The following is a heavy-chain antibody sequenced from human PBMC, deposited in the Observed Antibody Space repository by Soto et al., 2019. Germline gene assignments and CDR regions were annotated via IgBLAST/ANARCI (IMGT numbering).Heavy chain of an antibody. J-gene: IGHJ5*02. CDR1: GFTFSSYA. Sequence: PGGSLRLSCAASGFTFSSYAMSWVRQAPGKGLEWVSAISGSGGSTYYADSVKGRFTISRDNSKNTLYLQMNSPRAEDTAVYYCAKYHYDSSGYPRFDPWGQGTLVTVSS. CDR3: AKYHYDSSGYPRFDP. CDR2: ISGSGGST. V-gene: IGHV3-23*01. D-gene: IGHD3-22*01.